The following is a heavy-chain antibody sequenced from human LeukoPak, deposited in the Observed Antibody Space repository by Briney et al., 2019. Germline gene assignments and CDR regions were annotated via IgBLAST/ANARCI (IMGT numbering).Heavy chain of an antibody. D-gene: IGHD3-10*01. J-gene: IGHJ5*02. CDR3: SGQVLVGGNWFDP. CDR1: GYPFTDYY. Sequence: ASVKVSCKASGYPFTDYYIHWVREAPGHGLEWIGWMSPNSGDTLSPQKFQGRVTMTRDTAISTAYMELSSLRSDDTAVYCASGQVLVGGNWFDPWGQGTLVTVSS. CDR2: MSPNSGDT. V-gene: IGHV1-2*02.